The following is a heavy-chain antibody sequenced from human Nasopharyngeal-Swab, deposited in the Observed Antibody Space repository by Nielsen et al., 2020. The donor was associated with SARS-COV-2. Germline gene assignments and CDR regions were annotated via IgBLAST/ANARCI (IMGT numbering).Heavy chain of an antibody. D-gene: IGHD5-24*01. CDR1: GYTFTGYY. CDR2: INPNSGGT. J-gene: IGHJ3*02. CDR3: ASSSMADDAFDI. V-gene: IGHV1-2*02. Sequence: ASVKGSCKASGYTFTGYYMHWGRQAPGQGLEWMGWINPNSGGTNYAQKFQGRVTMTRDTSISTAYMELSRLRSDDTAVYYCASSSMADDAFDIWGQGTMVTVSS.